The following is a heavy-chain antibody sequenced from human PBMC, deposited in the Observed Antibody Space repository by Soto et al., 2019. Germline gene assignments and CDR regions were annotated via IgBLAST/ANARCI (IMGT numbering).Heavy chain of an antibody. J-gene: IGHJ5*02. D-gene: IGHD3-9*01. CDR3: ARDDYYDSNNWFDP. CDR2: IYTTGSA. CDR1: GVSIKTYH. V-gene: IGHV4-4*07. Sequence: QVQLQESGPGLVKPSETLSLTCAVSGVSIKTYHWSWIRKPAGKGLEWIGRIYTTGSANHNPSLKSRVTMSVDTSKNQVSLKLTSVTAADAGVYYCARDDYYDSNNWFDPWGQGILVTVSS.